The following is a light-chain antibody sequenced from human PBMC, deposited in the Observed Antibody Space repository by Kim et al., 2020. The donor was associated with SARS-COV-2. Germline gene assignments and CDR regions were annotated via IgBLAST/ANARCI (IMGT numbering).Light chain of an antibody. CDR1: QSISSY. CDR3: QQSYSTPYS. J-gene: IGKJ2*03. V-gene: IGKV1-39*01. CDR2: AAS. Sequence: SASVRGSVSITCRASQSISSYLNWYQQKPGKAPKLLLYAASSLQSGVPSKFSGSGSGTDFTLTISGLQPEDIATYYCQQSYSTPYSFGQGTKLEI.